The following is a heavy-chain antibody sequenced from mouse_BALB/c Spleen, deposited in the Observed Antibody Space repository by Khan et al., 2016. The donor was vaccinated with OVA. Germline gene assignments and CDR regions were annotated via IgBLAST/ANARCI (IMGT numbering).Heavy chain of an antibody. J-gene: IGHJ2*01. D-gene: IGHD1-1*01. CDR3: ARIYGSDFDY. V-gene: IGHV1-20*02. CDR1: GYSFTGYF. CDR2: INPHIGET. Sequence: EVQLQQSGPELVKPGASVKISCKASGYSFTGYFMNWVMQSHGKSLEWIGRINPHIGETFYNQKFKDKATLTVDKSSSTAHMELRSLASEDSADYYCARIYGSDFDYWGQGTTLTVSS.